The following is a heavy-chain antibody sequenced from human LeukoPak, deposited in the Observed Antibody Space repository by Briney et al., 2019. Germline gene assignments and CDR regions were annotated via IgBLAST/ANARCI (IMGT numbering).Heavy chain of an antibody. J-gene: IGHJ3*02. D-gene: IGHD6-13*01. CDR1: GGSFSGYY. V-gene: IGHV4-34*01. CDR3: ARAPSVRSRAPKLGAFDI. CDR2: INHSGST. Sequence: SETLSLTRAVYGGSFSGYYWSWIRQPPGKGLEWIGEINHSGSTNYNPSLKSRVTISVDTSKNQFSPKLSSVTAADTAVYYCARAPSVRSRAPKLGAFDIWGQGTMVTVSS.